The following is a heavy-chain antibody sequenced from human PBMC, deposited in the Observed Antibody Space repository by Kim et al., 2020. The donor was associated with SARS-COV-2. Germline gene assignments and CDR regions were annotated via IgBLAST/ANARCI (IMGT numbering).Heavy chain of an antibody. D-gene: IGHD6-19*01. J-gene: IGHJ4*02. CDR2: INQEGTQK. V-gene: IGHV3-7*01. CDR3: VRDAGRWFTSGWHSCFDL. CDR1: GFTFTNYW. Sequence: GGSLRLSCAASGFTFTNYWMTWVRQAPGQGLKWVANINQEGTQKFYEDSVKGRITISRDNAKNSLFLQMDSLNADDTALYYCVRDAGRWFTSGWHSCFDLWIQGVLVTVSS.